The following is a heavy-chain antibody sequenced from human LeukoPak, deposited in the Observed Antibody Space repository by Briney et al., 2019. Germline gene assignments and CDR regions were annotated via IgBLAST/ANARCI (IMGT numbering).Heavy chain of an antibody. D-gene: IGHD3-22*01. Sequence: GGPLLPSCAFSGITLSNYGMTGVRQPPGRGREGGAGISASGGRTNYAASVKGRFTISRDNPKNTLYLQMNSLRAEDTAVYFCAKRGVVIRVILVGFHKEAYYFDSWGQGALVTVSS. CDR3: AKRGVVIRVILVGFHKEAYYFDS. CDR2: ISASGGRT. CDR1: GITLSNYG. J-gene: IGHJ4*02. V-gene: IGHV3-23*01.